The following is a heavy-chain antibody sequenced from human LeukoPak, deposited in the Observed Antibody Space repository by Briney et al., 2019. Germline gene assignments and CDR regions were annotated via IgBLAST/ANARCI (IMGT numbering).Heavy chain of an antibody. CDR1: GFTFANYA. V-gene: IGHV3-23*01. J-gene: IGHJ4*02. D-gene: IGHD6-19*01. CDR3: AKRGSGWYFDY. CDR2: VTSSGGST. Sequence: GGSVRLSCAASGFTFANYAMSWVRQAPGKGLEWVSAVTSSGGSTYYADSVKGRFTISRDNSENTLYLQMNSLRAEDTAVYYCAKRGSGWYFDYWGQGTLVTVSS.